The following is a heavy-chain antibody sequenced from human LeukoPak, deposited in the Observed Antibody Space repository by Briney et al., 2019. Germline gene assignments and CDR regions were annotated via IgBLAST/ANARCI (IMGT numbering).Heavy chain of an antibody. CDR3: AKEDIVVVPAVPPRLDIDY. CDR2: ISYDGSNK. V-gene: IGHV3-30*18. D-gene: IGHD2-2*01. J-gene: IGHJ4*02. Sequence: PGGSLRLSCAASGFTFSSYGMHWVRQAPGKGLEWVAVISYDGSNKYYADSVKGRFTISRDNSKNTLYLLMNSLRAEDTAVYYCAKEDIVVVPAVPPRLDIDYWGQGTLVTVSS. CDR1: GFTFSSYG.